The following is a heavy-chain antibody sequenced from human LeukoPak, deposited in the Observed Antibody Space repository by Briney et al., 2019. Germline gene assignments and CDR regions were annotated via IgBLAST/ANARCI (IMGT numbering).Heavy chain of an antibody. J-gene: IGHJ6*02. V-gene: IGHV3-66*01. CDR2: IYSGGST. CDR3: ARAYYYGSGSWEFLYGMDV. CDR1: GFTVSSNY. Sequence: GGSLRLSCAASGFTVSSNYMSWVRQAPGKGLEWVSVIYSGGSTYYADSVKGRFTISRDNSKNTLYLQMNSLRAEDTAVYYCARAYYYGSGSWEFLYGMDVWGQGTTVTVSS. D-gene: IGHD3-10*01.